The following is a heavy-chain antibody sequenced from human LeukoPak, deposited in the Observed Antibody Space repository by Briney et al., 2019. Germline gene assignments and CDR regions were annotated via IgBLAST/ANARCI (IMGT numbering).Heavy chain of an antibody. J-gene: IGHJ3*02. CDR2: IYYSGST. Sequence: PSETLSLTCTVSGGSISSSSYYWGWIRQPPGKGLEWIGSIYYSGSTYYNPSLKSRVTISVDTSKNPFSLKLSSVTAADTAVYYCARLGLDDYDSSSIWGQGTMVTVSS. CDR1: GGSISSSSYY. V-gene: IGHV4-39*01. D-gene: IGHD3-22*01. CDR3: ARLGLDDYDSSSI.